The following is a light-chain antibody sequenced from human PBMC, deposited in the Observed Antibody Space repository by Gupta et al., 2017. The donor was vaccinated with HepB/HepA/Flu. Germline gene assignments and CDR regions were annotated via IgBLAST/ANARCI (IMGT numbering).Light chain of an antibody. V-gene: IGKV1-5*03. CDR2: KAS. Sequence: DIQMTQSPSTLSASVGDSVTITCRASQSISSWLAWYQQKPGKAPKLLIYKASSLESGVPSRFSGSGSGTEFTLTIRSLQPDDFATYYCQQYNSYSATFGQGTKLEIK. CDR3: QQYNSYSAT. J-gene: IGKJ2*01. CDR1: QSISSW.